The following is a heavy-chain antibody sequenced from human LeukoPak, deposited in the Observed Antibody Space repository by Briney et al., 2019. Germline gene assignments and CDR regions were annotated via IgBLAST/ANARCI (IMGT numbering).Heavy chain of an antibody. CDR2: INHRGST. CDR1: GGSFSGYY. CDR3: ARGRGYDFWSGYSPRRYNWFDP. V-gene: IGHV4-34*01. J-gene: IGHJ5*02. D-gene: IGHD3-3*01. Sequence: KPSETLSLTCAVYGGSFSGYYWSWIRQPPGKGLEWIGEINHRGSTNYNPSLKSRVTISVDTSKNQFSLKLSSVTAADTAVYYCARGRGYDFWSGYSPRRYNWFDPWGQGTLVTVSS.